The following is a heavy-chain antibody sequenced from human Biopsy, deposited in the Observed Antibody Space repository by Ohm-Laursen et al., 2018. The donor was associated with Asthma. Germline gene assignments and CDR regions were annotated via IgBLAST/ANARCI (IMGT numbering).Heavy chain of an antibody. CDR2: IYYSGST. CDR1: GGSISNYY. J-gene: IGHJ5*02. V-gene: IGHV4-59*07. D-gene: IGHD4-17*01. CDR3: ARGALITVTTSRFDP. Sequence: SDTLSLTCSVSGGSISNYYWSWLRQPPGKGLEWIGYIYYSGSTNYNPSLKSRVTISVDTSKNQFSLKLSSVTAADTAVYYCARGALITVTTSRFDPWGQGTLVTVSS.